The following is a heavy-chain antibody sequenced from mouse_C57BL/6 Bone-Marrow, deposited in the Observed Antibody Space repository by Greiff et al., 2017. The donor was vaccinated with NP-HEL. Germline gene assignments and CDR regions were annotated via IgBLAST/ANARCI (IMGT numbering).Heavy chain of an antibody. V-gene: IGHV1-53*01. CDR2: INPSNGGT. CDR3: ARLENRLAMATDFDY. J-gene: IGHJ2*01. Sequence: QVQLQQPGTELVKPGASVKLSCKASGYTFTSYWMHWVKQRPGQGLEWIGNINPSNGGTNYNEKFKSKATLTVDKSSSTAYMQLSSLTSEDSAVYYCARLENRLAMATDFDYWGQGTTLTVSS. CDR1: GYTFTSYW. D-gene: IGHD2-13*01.